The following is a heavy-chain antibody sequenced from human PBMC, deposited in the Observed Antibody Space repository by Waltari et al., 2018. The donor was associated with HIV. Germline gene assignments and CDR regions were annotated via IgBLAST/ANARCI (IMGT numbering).Heavy chain of an antibody. CDR1: GFTFSSYA. D-gene: IGHD2-15*01. CDR3: AKDLGYCSGGSCSNADAFDI. J-gene: IGHJ3*02. V-gene: IGHV3-23*01. CDR2: ISGSGGST. Sequence: EVQLLESGGGLVQPGGSLRLSCAASGFTFSSYAMSWVRQAPGKGLEWVSAISGSGGSTYYTDSVKGRFTISGDNSKNTRYLQMNSRRAEDTAVYYCAKDLGYCSGGSCSNADAFDIWGQGTMVTVSS.